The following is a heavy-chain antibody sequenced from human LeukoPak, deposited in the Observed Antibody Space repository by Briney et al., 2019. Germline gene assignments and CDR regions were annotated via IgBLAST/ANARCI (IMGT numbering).Heavy chain of an antibody. CDR1: GGSFSGTYY. Sequence: SETLSLTCAVFGGSFSGTYYWSWIRQPPGKGLEWIGEINHSGSTNYNPSLKSRVTISVDTSKNQFSLKLSSVTAADTAVYYCARTGIYQGYYCYYYYMDVWGKGTTVTISS. J-gene: IGHJ6*03. V-gene: IGHV4-34*01. CDR2: INHSGST. D-gene: IGHD1-14*01. CDR3: ARTGIYQGYYCYYYYMDV.